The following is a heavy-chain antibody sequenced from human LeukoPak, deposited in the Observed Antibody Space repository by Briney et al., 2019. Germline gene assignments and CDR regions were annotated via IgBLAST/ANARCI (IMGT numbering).Heavy chain of an antibody. J-gene: IGHJ6*03. D-gene: IGHD2/OR15-2a*01. CDR2: INPNSGGT. CDR1: GYTFTGYY. CDR3: ARDHTRLLSYYYYYMDV. V-gene: IGHV1-2*02. Sequence: GASVKVSCKASGYTFTGYYMHWVRQAPGQGLEWMGWINPNSGGTNYAQKFQGRVTMTRDTSISTAYMELSRLTSDDTAVYYCARDHTRLLSYYYYYMDVWGKGTTVTISS.